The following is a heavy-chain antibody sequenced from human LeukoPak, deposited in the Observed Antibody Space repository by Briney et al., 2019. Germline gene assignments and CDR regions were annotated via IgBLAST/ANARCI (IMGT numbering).Heavy chain of an antibody. D-gene: IGHD2-15*01. J-gene: IGHJ5*02. CDR2: IKNKADGGTT. CDR1: GFTFSNAW. V-gene: IGHV3-15*01. CDR3: ATWRYCSGSSCYSGWLDP. Sequence: GGSLRLSCAPSGFTFSNAWMSWVRQVPGKGLEWVGRIKNKADGGTTDYAAPVKDRFTISRDDSKSTLYLQMNSLKAEDTAVYYCATWRYCSGSSCYSGWLDPWGQGTLVSVSS.